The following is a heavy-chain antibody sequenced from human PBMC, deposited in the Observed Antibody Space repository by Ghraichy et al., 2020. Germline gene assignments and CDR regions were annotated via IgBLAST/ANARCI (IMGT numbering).Heavy chain of an antibody. CDR1: GGSIRSGGYY. CDR2: IYYSGST. D-gene: IGHD2-8*01. CDR3: ARGGGYAIFDY. V-gene: IGHV4-31*03. J-gene: IGHJ4*02. Sequence: LRLSCTVSGGSIRSGGYYWSWIRQHPGKGLEWIGYIYYSGSTYYNPSLKSRVTISVDTSKNQFSLKLSSVTAADTAVYYCARGGGYAIFDYWGQGTLVTVSS.